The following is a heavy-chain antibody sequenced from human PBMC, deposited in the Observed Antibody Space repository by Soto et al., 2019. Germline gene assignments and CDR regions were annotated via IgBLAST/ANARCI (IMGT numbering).Heavy chain of an antibody. Sequence: QVQLVESGGGVVQPGRSLRLSCAASGFTFSSYAMHWVRQAPGKGLEWVAVISYDGSNKYYADSVKGRFTISRDNSKNTLYLQMNSLRAEETAVYYCARGLVDWSRGGVSYGMDVWGQGTTVTVSS. D-gene: IGHD3-16*01. CDR1: GFTFSSYA. V-gene: IGHV3-30-3*01. CDR3: ARGLVDWSRGGVSYGMDV. CDR2: ISYDGSNK. J-gene: IGHJ6*02.